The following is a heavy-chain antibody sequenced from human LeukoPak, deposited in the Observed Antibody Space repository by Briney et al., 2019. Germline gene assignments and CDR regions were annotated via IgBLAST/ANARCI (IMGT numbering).Heavy chain of an antibody. CDR3: ARDGSYYAY. D-gene: IGHD1-26*01. Sequence: SETPSLTCTVSGGSISSYYWSWIRQPPGKGPEWIGYIYYSGSTNYNPSLKSRVTISVDTSKNQFSLKLSSVTAADTAVYYCARDGSYYAYWGQGTLVTVSS. J-gene: IGHJ4*02. V-gene: IGHV4-59*01. CDR1: GGSISSYY. CDR2: IYYSGST.